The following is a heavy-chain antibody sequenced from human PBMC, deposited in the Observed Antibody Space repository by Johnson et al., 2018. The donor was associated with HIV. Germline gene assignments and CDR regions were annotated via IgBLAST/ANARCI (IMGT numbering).Heavy chain of an antibody. Sequence: LVESGGGVVQPARSLRLSCAASGFTFSSYSMHWVRQAPGKGLELVAGISNDGRNKYYADSVKGRFTISRDNSKNTLFLQMNSLRAEDTSVYYCAREGGGTVVLGDEGAFDIWGQGTMVTVS. D-gene: IGHD3-10*01. J-gene: IGHJ3*02. CDR2: ISNDGRNK. CDR1: GFTFSSYS. V-gene: IGHV3-30*04. CDR3: AREGGGTVVLGDEGAFDI.